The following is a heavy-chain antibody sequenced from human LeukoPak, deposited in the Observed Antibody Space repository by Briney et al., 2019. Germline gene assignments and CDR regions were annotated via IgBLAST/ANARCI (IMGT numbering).Heavy chain of an antibody. Sequence: SGTLSLTCAVSGGSISSSNWWSWVRQPPGKGLEWIGEIYHSGSTNYNPSLKSRVTISVDKSKNQFSLKLSSVTAADTAVYYCARVPWGELSYYFDYWGQGTLVTVSS. CDR1: GGSISSSNW. V-gene: IGHV4-4*02. D-gene: IGHD3-16*02. CDR2: IYHSGST. J-gene: IGHJ4*02. CDR3: ARVPWGELSYYFDY.